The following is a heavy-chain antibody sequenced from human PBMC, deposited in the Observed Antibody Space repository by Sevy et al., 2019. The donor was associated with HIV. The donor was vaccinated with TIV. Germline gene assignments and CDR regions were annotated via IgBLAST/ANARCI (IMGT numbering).Heavy chain of an antibody. CDR1: GGSISDNY. CDR3: GRTHGVLVHFLEDKWFDP. V-gene: IGHV4-59*01. Sequence: SETLSLTCTVSGGSISDNYWSWIRQSPGKGLEWIGDIYYSGTTDYNPSLKSRLTMSVYKSKNQFPLKLSSVTAADTAIYYCGRTHGVLVHFLEDKWFDPWGQGTLVTVSS. J-gene: IGHJ5*01. CDR2: IYYSGTT. D-gene: IGHD3-3*01.